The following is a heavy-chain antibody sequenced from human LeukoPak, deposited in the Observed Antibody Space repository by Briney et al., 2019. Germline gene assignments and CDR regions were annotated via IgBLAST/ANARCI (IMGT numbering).Heavy chain of an antibody. CDR2: ISSSSSYI. J-gene: IGHJ6*03. V-gene: IGHV3-21*01. Sequence: GGSLRLSCAASGFTFSSYSLNWVRQAPGKGLEWVSSISSSSSYIYYADSVKGRFTISRDNAKNSLYLQMNSLRVEDTAVYYCARAYSERYGLGYYYMDLWGKGTTVTVSS. CDR1: GFTFSSYS. D-gene: IGHD1-26*01. CDR3: ARAYSERYGLGYYYMDL.